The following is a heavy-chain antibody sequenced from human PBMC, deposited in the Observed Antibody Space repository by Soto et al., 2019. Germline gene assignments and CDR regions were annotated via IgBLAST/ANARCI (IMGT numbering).Heavy chain of an antibody. CDR3: AKATATGGGAFDI. CDR1: GFICSSYD. CDR2: ILVDGRT. D-gene: IGHD2-8*02. V-gene: IGHV3-23*01. J-gene: IGHJ3*02. Sequence: PGGALRLSCGASGFICSSYDMSWVRQAPGKGLEWVSTILVDGRTFYVDSVKGRFTISRDSSQNTVYLQMNSLTAGDTALYYCAKATATGGGAFDICGQGTIVTVSS.